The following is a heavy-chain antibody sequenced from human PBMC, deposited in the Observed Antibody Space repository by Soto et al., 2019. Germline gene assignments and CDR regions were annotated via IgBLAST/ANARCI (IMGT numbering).Heavy chain of an antibody. CDR2: ISGSGGST. J-gene: IGHJ3*02. V-gene: IGHV3-23*01. CDR3: AKDWEAVAGTTSLRHDAFDI. D-gene: IGHD6-19*01. Sequence: GGSLRLSCAASGFTFSSYAMSWVRQAPGKGLEWVSAISGSGGSTYYADSVKGRFTISRDNSKNTLYLQMNSLRAEDTAVYYCAKDWEAVAGTTSLRHDAFDIWGQGTMVTVSS. CDR1: GFTFSSYA.